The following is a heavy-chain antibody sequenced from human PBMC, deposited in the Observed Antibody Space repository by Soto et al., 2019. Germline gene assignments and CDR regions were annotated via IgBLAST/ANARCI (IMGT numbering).Heavy chain of an antibody. V-gene: IGHV2-5*01. J-gene: IGHJ4*02. D-gene: IGHD3-10*01. CDR3: AHNYGSGSYYHVFDY. CDR1: GFSLSTSGVG. CDR2: IYWNDDR. Sequence: SGPTLVNPTQTLTLTCTFSGFSLSTSGVGVGWIRQPPGKALEWLALIYWNDDRRYSTSLKSRLTITKDTSKNQVVLTMTNMDPVDTATYYCAHNYGSGSYYHVFDYWGQGTLVTVSS.